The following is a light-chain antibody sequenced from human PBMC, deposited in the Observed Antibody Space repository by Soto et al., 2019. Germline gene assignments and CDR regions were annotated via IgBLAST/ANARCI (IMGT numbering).Light chain of an antibody. V-gene: IGKV3-20*01. J-gene: IGKJ1*01. CDR3: QQYDSSPWT. Sequence: LTRCPCTLSLSPGSRATLSGRAGKRVSSRYLGWFQHKPGQAPRLLIYGANSRETGVPERFSGSGSATDFTLAISRLEPEDFAVYYCQQYDSSPWTFGQGTKVDIK. CDR1: KRVSSRY. CDR2: GAN.